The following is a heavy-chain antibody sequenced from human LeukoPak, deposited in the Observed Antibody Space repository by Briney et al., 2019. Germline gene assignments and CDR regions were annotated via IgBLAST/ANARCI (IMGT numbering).Heavy chain of an antibody. CDR1: GYTFTSYD. CDR3: ASPVGFKYGSDDFAI. V-gene: IGHV1-8*01. CDR2: MNPNSGNT. D-gene: IGHD3-10*01. Sequence: GASVKVSCKASGYTFTSYDINWVRQATGQGLEWMGWMNPNSGNTGYAQKFQGRVTITTDESTSTAYMELSSLGSGDTAVYYCASPVGFKYGSDDFAIWGQGTLVTVSS. J-gene: IGHJ3*02.